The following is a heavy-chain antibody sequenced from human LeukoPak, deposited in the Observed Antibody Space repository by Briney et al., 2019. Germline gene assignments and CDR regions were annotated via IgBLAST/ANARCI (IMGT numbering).Heavy chain of an antibody. V-gene: IGHV4-39*07. CDR1: GGSISSSSYY. D-gene: IGHD3-22*01. J-gene: IGHJ3*02. Sequence: SETLSLTCTVSGGSISSSSYYWGWIRQPPGKGLEWIGSIYYSGSTYYNPSLKSRVTISVDTSKNQFSLKLSSVTAADTAVYYCARGPDSAFDIWGQGTMVTVSS. CDR3: ARGPDSAFDI. CDR2: IYYSGST.